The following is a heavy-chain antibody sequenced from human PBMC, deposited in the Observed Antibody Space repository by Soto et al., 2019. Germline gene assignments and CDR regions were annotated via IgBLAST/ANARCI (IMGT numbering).Heavy chain of an antibody. D-gene: IGHD3-22*01. V-gene: IGHV3-23*01. CDR3: AKSGSSGYYYAHFDY. CDR2: ISGRGGRT. Sequence: EVQLLESGGGLVQPGGSLRLSCAASGFTFSSYAMSWVRQAPGKVLEWVSAISGRGGRTDYAVSVKGRFTISRDKSKNTLYLQMNSPRAEDTAVYYCAKSGSSGYYYAHFDYWGQGTLVTVSS. J-gene: IGHJ4*02. CDR1: GFTFSSYA.